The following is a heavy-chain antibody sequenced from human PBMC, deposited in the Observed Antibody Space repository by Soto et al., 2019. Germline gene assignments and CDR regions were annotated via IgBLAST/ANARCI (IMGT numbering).Heavy chain of an antibody. CDR3: ARDGGGAVTHPRYYYYYHGMDV. CDR1: GYTFTGYY. Sequence: ASVKVSCKASGYTFTGYYMHWVRQAPGQGLEWMGWINPNSGGTNYAQKFQGWVTMTRDTSISTAYMELSSVTAADTAVYYCARDGGGAVTHPRYYYYYHGMDVWGQGTTVTV. V-gene: IGHV1-2*04. CDR2: INPNSGGT. D-gene: IGHD3-16*01. J-gene: IGHJ6*02.